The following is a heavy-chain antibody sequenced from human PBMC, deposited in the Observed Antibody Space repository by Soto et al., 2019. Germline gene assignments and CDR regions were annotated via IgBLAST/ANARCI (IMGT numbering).Heavy chain of an antibody. CDR2: IYHSGST. V-gene: IGHV4-30-2*01. CDR3: ARTPDI. CDR1: GGSISSGGYS. Sequence: QLQLQESGSGLVKPSQTLSLTCAVSGGSISSGGYSWSWIRQPPGKGLEWNGYIYHSGSTYYNPSLKRRATISLDRSKTQFSVKLSSVTAADTAVYYCARTPDIWGQGTMVTVSS. J-gene: IGHJ3*02.